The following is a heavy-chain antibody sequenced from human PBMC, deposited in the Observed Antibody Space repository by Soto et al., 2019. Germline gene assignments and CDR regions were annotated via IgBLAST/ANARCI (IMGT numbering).Heavy chain of an antibody. J-gene: IGHJ4*02. D-gene: IGHD1-1*01. Sequence: SETLSLTCTVSGDSIRGYYWSWIRQPPGKGLEWIAYIYYSGSSNSNPSLKSRVTISVDTSKNQFSLKLSSVTAADTAVYYCARHSNEYRKSLDYWGQGTLVTVSS. V-gene: IGHV4-59*08. CDR2: IYYSGSS. CDR3: ARHSNEYRKSLDY. CDR1: GDSIRGYY.